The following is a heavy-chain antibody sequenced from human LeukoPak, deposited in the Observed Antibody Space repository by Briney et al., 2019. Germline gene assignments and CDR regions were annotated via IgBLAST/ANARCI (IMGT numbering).Heavy chain of an antibody. CDR1: GFTFSRYW. V-gene: IGHV3-7*05. CDR2: IKQDGSEK. D-gene: IGHD2-15*01. J-gene: IGHJ4*02. Sequence: TRGSLRLSCAASGFTFSRYWMAWVRQAPGKGLEWVAIIKQDGSEKYYVDSVKGRFTISRDNAKNSLYLQMNSLRLEDTAVYYCAGGTGWLLGYWGQGTLVTVSS. CDR3: AGGTGWLLGY.